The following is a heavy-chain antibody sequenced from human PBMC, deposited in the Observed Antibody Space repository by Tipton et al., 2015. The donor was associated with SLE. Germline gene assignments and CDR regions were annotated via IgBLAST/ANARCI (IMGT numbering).Heavy chain of an antibody. Sequence: TLSLTCAVYGGSFSGYYWSWIRQPPGKGLEWIGEINHSGSTNYNPSLKSRVTISVDTSKNQFSLKLSSVTAADTAVYYCARALQNYLDYWGQGTLVTVSS. V-gene: IGHV4-34*01. CDR1: GGSFSGYY. CDR2: INHSGST. CDR3: ARALQNYLDY. J-gene: IGHJ4*02.